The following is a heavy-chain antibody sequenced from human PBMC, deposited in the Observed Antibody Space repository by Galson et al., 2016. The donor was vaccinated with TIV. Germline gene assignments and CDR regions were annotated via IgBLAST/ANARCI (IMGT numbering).Heavy chain of an antibody. V-gene: IGHV3-30*18. D-gene: IGHD4-17*01. Sequence: SLRLSCAASGFTFSAYGMHWVRQAPGKGLEWVAVISYDGSDQYYAGSVKGRFTISRDNSKNTLYLQMNSLRGDDTAMYYCAKAPRLYGDYLLHYFDFWGQGTLVTVSS. CDR2: ISYDGSDQ. J-gene: IGHJ4*02. CDR3: AKAPRLYGDYLLHYFDF. CDR1: GFTFSAYG.